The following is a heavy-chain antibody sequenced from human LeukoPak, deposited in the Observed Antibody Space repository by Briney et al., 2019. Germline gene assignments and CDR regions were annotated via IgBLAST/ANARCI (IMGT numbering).Heavy chain of an antibody. CDR3: ARDRGYSYGLRPYYFDY. Sequence: TGGSLRLSCAASGFAFSSYGMHWVRQAPGEGLEWVAFIRYDESKTFYGDSVKGRFTISRDNSKNTVHLQMNSLRAEDTAVYYCARDRGYSYGLRPYYFDYWGQGTLVTVSS. D-gene: IGHD5-18*01. V-gene: IGHV3-30*02. CDR1: GFAFSSYG. CDR2: IRYDESKT. J-gene: IGHJ4*02.